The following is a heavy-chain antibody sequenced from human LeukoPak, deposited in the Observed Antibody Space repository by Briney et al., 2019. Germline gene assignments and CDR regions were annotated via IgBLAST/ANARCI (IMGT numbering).Heavy chain of an antibody. Sequence: SETLSLTCAVYGGSFSGYYWSWIRQPPGKGLEWIGEINHSGSTNYNPSLKSRVTISVDTSKNQFSLKLSSVTAADTAVYYCARGLWLRMGATHHWFDPWGQGTLVTVSS. CDR2: INHSGST. V-gene: IGHV4-34*01. D-gene: IGHD1-26*01. J-gene: IGHJ5*02. CDR3: ARGLWLRMGATHHWFDP. CDR1: GGSFSGYY.